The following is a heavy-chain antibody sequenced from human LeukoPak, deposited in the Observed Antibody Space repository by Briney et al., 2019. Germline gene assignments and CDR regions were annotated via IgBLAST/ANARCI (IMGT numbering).Heavy chain of an antibody. J-gene: IGHJ4*02. D-gene: IGHD6-19*01. Sequence: NPGGSLRLSCAASGFTFSSYSMNWVRQAPGKGLEWVSSISSSSSYIYYADSVKGRFTISRDNAKNSLYLQMNSLRAEDTAVYYCAREGYHIVVAGSVGYWGQGTLVTVSS. CDR2: ISSSSSYI. CDR1: GFTFSSYS. CDR3: AREGYHIVVAGSVGY. V-gene: IGHV3-21*01.